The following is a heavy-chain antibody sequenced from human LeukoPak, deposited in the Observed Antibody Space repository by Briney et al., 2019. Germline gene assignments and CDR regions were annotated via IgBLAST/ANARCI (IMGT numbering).Heavy chain of an antibody. V-gene: IGHV1-18*01. CDR3: ARDTGKDVLRYFDWLHAFDY. CDR1: GYTFTSYG. J-gene: IGHJ4*02. Sequence: ASVKVSCKASGYTFTSYGISWVRQAPGQGLEWMGWISAYNGNTNYAQKLQGRVTMTTDTSTSTAYMELRSPRSDDTAVYYCARDTGKDVLRYFDWLHAFDYWGQGTLVTVSS. D-gene: IGHD3-9*01. CDR2: ISAYNGNT.